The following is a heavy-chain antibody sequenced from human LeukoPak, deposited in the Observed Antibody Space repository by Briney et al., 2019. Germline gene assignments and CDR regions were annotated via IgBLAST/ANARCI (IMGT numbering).Heavy chain of an antibody. CDR2: ISAISGIS. D-gene: IGHD3-10*01. Sequence: GGSLRLSCGVSGLTFSSYAVSWVRQAPGKGVEWGSLISAISGISYYADSVKGRFTISRDNANNTLYLQMTSLRAEDTAVYYCAKVKSAMVPIFDYWGQGTQVTVSS. J-gene: IGHJ4*02. V-gene: IGHV3-23*01. CDR3: AKVKSAMVPIFDY. CDR1: GLTFSSYA.